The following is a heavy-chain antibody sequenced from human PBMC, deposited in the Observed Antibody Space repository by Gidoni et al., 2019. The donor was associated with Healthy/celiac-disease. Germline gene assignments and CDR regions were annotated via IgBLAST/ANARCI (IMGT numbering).Heavy chain of an antibody. D-gene: IGHD2-15*01. J-gene: IGHJ3*02. CDR2: INGDGGST. Sequence: EVQLVESGGGLVQPGGSLRLSCAASGFTFSHYWMHGVRQAPGKGLVWVSRINGDGGSTAYADSTRGRFTISRDNAKNTLYLQMNSVRAEDTAVYYCARDIYCSGGSCYPGDDAFDIWGQGTMVTVSS. V-gene: IGHV3-74*01. CDR3: ARDIYCSGGSCYPGDDAFDI. CDR1: GFTFSHYW.